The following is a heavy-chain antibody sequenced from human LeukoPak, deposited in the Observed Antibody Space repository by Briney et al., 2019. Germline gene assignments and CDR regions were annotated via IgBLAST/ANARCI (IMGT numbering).Heavy chain of an antibody. CDR2: ISAYNGNT. V-gene: IGHV1-18*01. J-gene: IGHJ4*02. D-gene: IGHD3-9*01. Sequence: ASVKVSCKASGYTFTSYGISWVRQAPGQGLEWMGWISAYNGNTNYAQKLRGRVTMTTDTSTSTAYMELRSLRSDDTAVYYCARDYDILTGSPGDFDYWGQGTLVTVSS. CDR3: ARDYDILTGSPGDFDY. CDR1: GYTFTSYG.